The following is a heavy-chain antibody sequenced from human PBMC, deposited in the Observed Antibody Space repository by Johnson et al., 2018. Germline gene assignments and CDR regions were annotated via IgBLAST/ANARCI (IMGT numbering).Heavy chain of an antibody. D-gene: IGHD6-13*01. CDR3: ARGWYPRGY. CDR1: GGSFSDYY. CDR2: IDHSGST. Sequence: QVQLQQWGAGLLKPSETLSLICAVSGGSFSDYYWSWIRQSPGKGLEWIGEIDHSGSTNHNPSLTSRVTISVDTSKNQCSLKLTPVTAADTAVYYCARGWYPRGYWGQGTLVTVSS. V-gene: IGHV4-34*01. J-gene: IGHJ1*01.